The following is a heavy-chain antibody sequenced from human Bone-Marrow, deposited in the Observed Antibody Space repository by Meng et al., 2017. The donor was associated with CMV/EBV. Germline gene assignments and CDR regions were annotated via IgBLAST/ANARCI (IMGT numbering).Heavy chain of an antibody. CDR2: INSDGSST. J-gene: IGHJ3*02. D-gene: IGHD3-22*01. CDR3: ARRGGRHPNYYDSSGYYYGNAFDI. V-gene: IGHV3-74*01. Sequence: GESLKISCAASGFTFSSYWMHWVRQAPGKGLVWVSRINSDGSSTSYADSVKGRFTISIDNAKNTLYLQMNSLRAEDTAVYYCARRGGRHPNYYDSSGYYYGNAFDIWGQGTMVTVSS. CDR1: GFTFSSYW.